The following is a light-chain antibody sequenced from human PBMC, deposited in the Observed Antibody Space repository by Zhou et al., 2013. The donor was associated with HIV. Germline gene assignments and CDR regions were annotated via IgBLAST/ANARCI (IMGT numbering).Light chain of an antibody. J-gene: IGKJ5*01. CDR2: DAS. V-gene: IGKV1-33*01. CDR3: QQYDNLPRPPIT. CDR1: RTISTW. Sequence: DIQMTQSPSTMSPSVGDRVTITCRASRTISTWLAWYQQKPGKAPKLLIYDASNLETGVPSRFSGSGSGTDFTFTISSLQPEDIATYYCQQYDNLPRPPITFGQGTRLEIK.